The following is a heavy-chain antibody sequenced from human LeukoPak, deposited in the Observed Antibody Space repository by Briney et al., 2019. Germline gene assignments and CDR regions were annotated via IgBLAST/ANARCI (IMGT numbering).Heavy chain of an antibody. CDR1: GGSISSSSYY. D-gene: IGHD2-2*01. V-gene: IGHV4-39*01. Sequence: SETLSLTCTVSGGSISSSSYYWGWIRQPPGKGLEWTGRIYYSGSTSYNPSLKSRVTISVDTSKNQFSLKLSSVTAADTAVYYCALGRTSLLRSYYYYMDVWGKGTTVTVSS. J-gene: IGHJ6*03. CDR3: ALGRTSLLRSYYYYMDV. CDR2: IYYSGST.